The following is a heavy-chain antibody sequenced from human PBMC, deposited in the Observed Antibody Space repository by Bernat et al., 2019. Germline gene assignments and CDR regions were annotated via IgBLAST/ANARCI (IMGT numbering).Heavy chain of an antibody. CDR1: GYTFTGYY. Sequence: QVQLVQSGAEVKKPGASVKVSCKASGYTFTGYYMHWVRQAPGQGLEWMGWINPNSGGTNYAQKFQGWVTMTRDTSISTAYMELSRLRSDDTAVEYCARSRQYSSSSGYYYGMDVWGQGTTVTVSS. CDR3: ARSRQYSSSSGYYYGMDV. V-gene: IGHV1-2*04. D-gene: IGHD6-6*01. CDR2: INPNSGGT. J-gene: IGHJ6*02.